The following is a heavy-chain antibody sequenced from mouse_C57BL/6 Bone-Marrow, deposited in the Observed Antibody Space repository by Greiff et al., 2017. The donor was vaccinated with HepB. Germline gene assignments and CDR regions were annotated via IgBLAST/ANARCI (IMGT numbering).Heavy chain of an antibody. D-gene: IGHD1-1*01. CDR1: GYTFTSYW. CDR3: ARGVTTVVARDYYAMDY. J-gene: IGHJ4*01. V-gene: IGHV1-59*01. Sequence: QVQLKQPGAELVRPGTSVKLSCKASGYTFTSYWMHWVKQRPGQGLEWIGVIDPSDSYTNYNQKFKGKATLTVDTSSSTAYMQLSSLTSEDSAVYYCARGVTTVVARDYYAMDYWGQGTSVTVSS. CDR2: IDPSDSYT.